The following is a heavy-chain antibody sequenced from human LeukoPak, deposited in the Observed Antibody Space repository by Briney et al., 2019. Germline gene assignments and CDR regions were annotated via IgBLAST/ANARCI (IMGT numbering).Heavy chain of an antibody. D-gene: IGHD5-12*01. Sequence: GGSLRLSCAASGFNFNNHYMSWVRQAPGKGLEWVANIKQDGREKNYVDSVRGRFTISRDNAKNSAYLQLDNLRVEDTAVYYCARDTSGYDPFWGQGTLVTVSS. CDR1: GFNFNNHY. CDR3: ARDTSGYDPF. CDR2: IKQDGREK. J-gene: IGHJ4*02. V-gene: IGHV3-7*05.